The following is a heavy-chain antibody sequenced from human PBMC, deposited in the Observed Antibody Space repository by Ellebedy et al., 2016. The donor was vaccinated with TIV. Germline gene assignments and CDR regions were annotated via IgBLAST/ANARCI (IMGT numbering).Heavy chain of an antibody. Sequence: GGSLRLSCAASGFSFRSYWMSWVRQAPGKGLEWVANMNQDGSQRYYMDSVKGRFTISRDNTKSSLYLQMNSLRAEDTAVYYCATDGSYGDFRSPAHAFETWGQGTMVSVSS. J-gene: IGHJ3*02. CDR1: GFSFRSYW. V-gene: IGHV3-7*01. CDR2: MNQDGSQR. D-gene: IGHD4-17*01. CDR3: ATDGSYGDFRSPAHAFET.